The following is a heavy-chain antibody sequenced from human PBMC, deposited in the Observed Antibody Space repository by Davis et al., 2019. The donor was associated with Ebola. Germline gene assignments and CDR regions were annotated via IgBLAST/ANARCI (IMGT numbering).Heavy chain of an antibody. Sequence: GGSLRLSCAASEFTFSDYSMHWVRQAPGKGLEDVSGISRSGGSTYYADSVKGRFTISRDNSKNTLYLQMNSLRAEDTAVYYCAKYGKWEFIGVDYWGQGTLVTVSS. D-gene: IGHD1-26*01. CDR2: ISRSGGST. J-gene: IGHJ4*02. CDR3: AKYGKWEFIGVDY. V-gene: IGHV3-64*04. CDR1: EFTFSDYS.